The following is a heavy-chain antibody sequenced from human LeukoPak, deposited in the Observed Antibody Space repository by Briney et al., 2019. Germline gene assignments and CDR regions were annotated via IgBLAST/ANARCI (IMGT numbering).Heavy chain of an antibody. D-gene: IGHD3-10*01. J-gene: IGHJ3*02. Sequence: GGSLRLSCAASGFIFSSHGMNWVRQAPGKGLEWVSGISPSGDITYYADSVKGRFAISRDNSKNTLYLQMNSLRAEDTAVYYCAKFVGVWFGVKGDAFDIWGQGTMVTVSS. CDR1: GFIFSSHG. V-gene: IGHV3-23*01. CDR3: AKFVGVWFGVKGDAFDI. CDR2: ISPSGDIT.